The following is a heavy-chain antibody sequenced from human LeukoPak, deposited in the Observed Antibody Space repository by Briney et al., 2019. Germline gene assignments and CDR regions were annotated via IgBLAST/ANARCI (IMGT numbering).Heavy chain of an antibody. Sequence: PSETLSLTCTVSGASINSYFWSWIRQPPGKGLEWIGYVYYSGSTNYSPSLNSRVTMSLDKPKNQLSLNLSSVTAADTAVYYCSRENGAFSPFGFWGQGTLVTVPS. CDR1: GASINSYF. D-gene: IGHD2-8*01. V-gene: IGHV4-59*12. CDR2: VYYSGST. CDR3: SRENGAFSPFGF. J-gene: IGHJ4*02.